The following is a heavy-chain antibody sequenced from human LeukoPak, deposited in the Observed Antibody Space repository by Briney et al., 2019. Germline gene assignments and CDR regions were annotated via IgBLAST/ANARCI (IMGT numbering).Heavy chain of an antibody. CDR2: IYYSGST. J-gene: IGHJ4*02. V-gene: IGHV4-59*01. CDR1: GGSISSYY. Sequence: SETLSLTCTVSGGSISSYYWSWIRQPPGKGLEWIGYIYYSGSTNYNPSLKSRVTISVDTSKNQFSLKLSSVTAAGTAVYYCARVGPGDYFDYWGQGTLVTVSS. CDR3: ARVGPGDYFDY. D-gene: IGHD4-17*01.